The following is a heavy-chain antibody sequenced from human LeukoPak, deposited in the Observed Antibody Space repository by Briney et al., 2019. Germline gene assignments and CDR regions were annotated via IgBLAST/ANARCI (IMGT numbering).Heavy chain of an antibody. CDR2: IYSGGST. CDR3: ARARGSGVPAAILDY. CDR1: GFTVSSNY. J-gene: IGHJ4*02. Sequence: GGSLRLSCAASGFTVSSNYMSWVRQAPGKGLEWVSAIYSGGSTYYADSVKGRFTISRDNSKNTLYLQMNSLRAEDTAVYYCARARGSGVPAAILDYWGQGTLVTVSS. D-gene: IGHD2-2*01. V-gene: IGHV3-66*02.